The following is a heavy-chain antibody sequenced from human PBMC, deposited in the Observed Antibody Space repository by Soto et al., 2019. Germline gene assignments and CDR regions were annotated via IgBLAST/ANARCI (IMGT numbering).Heavy chain of an antibody. D-gene: IGHD3-22*01. CDR3: ARDVDSSGYSFYYGMDG. CDR1: GFTFSSYW. J-gene: IGHJ6*02. CDR2: INSDGSST. V-gene: IGHV3-74*01. Sequence: HPGGSLRLSCAASGFTFSSYWMHWVRQAPGKGLVWVSRINSDGSSTSYADSVKGRFTISRDNAKNTLYLQMNSLRAEDTAVYYCARDVDSSGYSFYYGMDGWGQGTTVTVSS.